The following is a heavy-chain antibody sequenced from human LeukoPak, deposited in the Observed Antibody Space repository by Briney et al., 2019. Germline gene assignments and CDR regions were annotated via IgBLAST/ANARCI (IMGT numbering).Heavy chain of an antibody. J-gene: IGHJ6*02. D-gene: IGHD3-10*02. Sequence: GGSLRLSCAASGFTFSNYWMHWVRQGPGKGLVWVSRINTDGSSPSYADSVKGRFTISTDNSKNTVYLQMNSLRAEDTALYFCANYIQRPPGMDVWGQGTTVTVSS. CDR3: ANYIQRPPGMDV. V-gene: IGHV3-74*01. CDR2: INTDGSSP. CDR1: GFTFSNYW.